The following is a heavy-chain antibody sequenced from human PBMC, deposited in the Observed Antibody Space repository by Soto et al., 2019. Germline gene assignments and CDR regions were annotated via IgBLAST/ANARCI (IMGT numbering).Heavy chain of an antibody. V-gene: IGHV4-59*01. Sequence: SETLSLTCTVSGGSISSYYWSWIRQPPGKGLEWIGYIYYSGSTNYNPSLKSRVTISVDTSKNQFSLKLSSVTAADTAVYYCASSPGIAAAGTAPRFYYYYGMEVWGQGTTVTVSS. CDR2: IYYSGST. J-gene: IGHJ6*02. CDR1: GGSISSYY. D-gene: IGHD6-13*01. CDR3: ASSPGIAAAGTAPRFYYYYGMEV.